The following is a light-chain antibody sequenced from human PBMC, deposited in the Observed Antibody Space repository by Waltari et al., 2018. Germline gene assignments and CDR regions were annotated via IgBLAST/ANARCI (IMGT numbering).Light chain of an antibody. Sequence: SYELTQPPSVSVSPGQTARITCSGDALPNQYAYWYQQRPGQAPVVVMFKDSERPSGFPERFSCSSSGTTVTLTISGVQAEDEADYYCQSADSSGSYYVFGTGTKVTVL. CDR2: KDS. CDR3: QSADSSGSYYV. V-gene: IGLV3-25*03. J-gene: IGLJ1*01. CDR1: ALPNQY.